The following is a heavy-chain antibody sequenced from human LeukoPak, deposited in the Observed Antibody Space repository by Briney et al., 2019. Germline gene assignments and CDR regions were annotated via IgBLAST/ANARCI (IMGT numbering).Heavy chain of an antibody. D-gene: IGHD2-8*01. J-gene: IGHJ4*02. CDR3: ARQQWLLRTFDY. V-gene: IGHV4-39*01. CDR2: IYYSGST. Sequence: SETLSLTCTVSGGSISSSSYSWGWIRQPPGKGLEWIGSIYYSGSTYYNPSLKSRVTISVDTSKNQFSLKLSSVTAADTAVYYCARQQWLLRTFDYWGQGTLVTVSS. CDR1: GGSISSSSYS.